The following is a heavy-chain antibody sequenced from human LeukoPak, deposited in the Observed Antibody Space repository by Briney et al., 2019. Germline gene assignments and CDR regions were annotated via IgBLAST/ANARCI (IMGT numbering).Heavy chain of an antibody. CDR2: IYTSGST. J-gene: IGHJ4*02. V-gene: IGHV4-61*02. CDR1: GGSISSGTYY. CDR3: ARVASPAYFDY. Sequence: SETLSLTCTVSGGSISSGTYYWNWIRQPAGKGLEWIGRIYTSGSTNYNPSLKSRVTISVDTSKNQFSLKLSSVTAADTAVYYCARVASPAYFDYWGQGTLVTVSS.